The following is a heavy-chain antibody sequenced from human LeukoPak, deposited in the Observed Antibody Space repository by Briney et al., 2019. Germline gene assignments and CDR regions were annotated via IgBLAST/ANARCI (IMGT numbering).Heavy chain of an antibody. D-gene: IGHD6-19*01. CDR2: FDPEDGET. Sequence: GASVKVPCKVSGYTLTELSMHWVRQAPGKGLEWMGGFDPEDGETIYAQKFQGRVTMTEDTSTDTAYMELSSLRSEDTAVYCCATWSDSSGWPMFDYWGQGTLVTVSS. J-gene: IGHJ4*02. CDR3: ATWSDSSGWPMFDY. CDR1: GYTLTELS. V-gene: IGHV1-24*01.